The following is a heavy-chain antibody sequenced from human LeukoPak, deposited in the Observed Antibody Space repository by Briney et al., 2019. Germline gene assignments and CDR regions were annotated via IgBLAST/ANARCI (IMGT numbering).Heavy chain of an antibody. CDR3: AKDLHYYDSRGDY. V-gene: IGHV3-30*02. CDR1: GFTFSSYG. D-gene: IGHD3-22*01. J-gene: IGHJ4*02. Sequence: GGSLRLSCAASGFTFSSYGMHWVRQAPGKGLEWVAFIRYDGSNKYYADSVKGRFTISRDNSKNTLYLQMYSLRAEDTAVYYCAKDLHYYDSRGDYWGQGTLVTVSS. CDR2: IRYDGSNK.